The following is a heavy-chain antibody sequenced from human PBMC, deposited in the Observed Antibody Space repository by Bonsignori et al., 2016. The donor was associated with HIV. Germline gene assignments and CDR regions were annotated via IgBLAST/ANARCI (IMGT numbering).Heavy chain of an antibody. V-gene: IGHV4-39*07. CDR2: IYYSGST. CDR3: AGSSEGVGLYDFDY. D-gene: IGHD3-3*01. Sequence: SETLSLTCTVXFGSIGSSYYYWGWIRQPPGKGLQWIGIIYYSGSTYYNPSLKSRVTISVDTSKNQFSLKLRSVTAADTAVYFCAGSSEGVGLYDFDYWGQGTLVTVSS. J-gene: IGHJ4*02. CDR1: FGSIGSSYYY.